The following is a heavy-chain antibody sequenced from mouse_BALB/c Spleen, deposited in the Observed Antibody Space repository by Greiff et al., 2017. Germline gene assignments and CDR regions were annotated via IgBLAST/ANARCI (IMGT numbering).Heavy chain of an antibody. V-gene: IGHV7-3*02. Sequence: EVHLVESGGGLVQPGGSLRLSCATSGFTFTDYYMSWVRQPPGKALEWLGFIRNKANGYTTEYSASVKGRFTISRDNSQSILYLQMNTLRAEDSATYYCARDVFDYWGQGTTLTVSS. CDR1: GFTFTDYY. CDR2: IRNKANGYTT. CDR3: ARDVFDY. J-gene: IGHJ2*01.